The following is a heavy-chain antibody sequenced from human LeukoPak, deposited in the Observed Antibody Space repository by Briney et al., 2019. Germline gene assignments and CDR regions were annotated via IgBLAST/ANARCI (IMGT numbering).Heavy chain of an antibody. J-gene: IGHJ4*02. D-gene: IGHD3-10*02. CDR3: ARGLFGELSPCY. CDR1: GYTFTSYD. CDR2: MNPNSGNT. V-gene: IGHV1-8*01. Sequence: ASVNVSCKASGYTFTSYDINWVRQATGQGLEWMGWMNPNSGNTGYAQKFQGRVTMTRNTSISTAYMELSSLRSEDTAVYYCARGLFGELSPCYWGQGTLVTVSS.